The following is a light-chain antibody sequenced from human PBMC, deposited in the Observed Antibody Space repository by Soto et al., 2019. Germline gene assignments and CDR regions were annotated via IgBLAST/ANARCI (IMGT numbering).Light chain of an antibody. V-gene: IGLV2-14*01. J-gene: IGLJ1*01. CDR2: EVS. CDR3: SSYTSSSTQV. Sequence: QSALTQPASVSGSPGQSITLSCTGTSSDVGVYYYVSWYQHHPGKAPKLMIYEVSNRPSGVSNRFSGSKSGNTASLTISGLQAEDEADYYCSSYTSSSTQVFGTGTKVTVL. CDR1: SSDVGVYYY.